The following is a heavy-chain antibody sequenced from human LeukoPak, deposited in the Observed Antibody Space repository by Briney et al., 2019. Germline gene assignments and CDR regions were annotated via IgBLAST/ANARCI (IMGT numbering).Heavy chain of an antibody. D-gene: IGHD3-10*01. CDR2: IYYSGST. CDR1: GGSISSGDYY. Sequence: SQTLSLTCTVSGGSISSGDYYWSWIRQPPGKGLEWIGYIYYSGSTNYNPPLKSRVTISVDTSKNQFSLKLSSVTAADTAVYYCAREGMTADFDYWGQGTLVTVSS. CDR3: AREGMTADFDY. J-gene: IGHJ4*02. V-gene: IGHV4-61*08.